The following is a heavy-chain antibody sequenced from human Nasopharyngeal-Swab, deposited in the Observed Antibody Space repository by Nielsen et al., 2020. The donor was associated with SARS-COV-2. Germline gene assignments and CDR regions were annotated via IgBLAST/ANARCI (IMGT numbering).Heavy chain of an antibody. Sequence: GESLKISCAASGFTFSSSWMHWVRQAPGKGLEWVAFIAHDASNEYYGDSVKGRFSISRDSSKNTLYLQMDSLRGEDTAVYYCARDAPAHYGAFYWGRGTLVTVSS. CDR2: IAHDASNE. CDR1: GFTFSSSW. V-gene: IGHV3-30*03. CDR3: ARDAPAHYGAFY. D-gene: IGHD4-17*01. J-gene: IGHJ4*02.